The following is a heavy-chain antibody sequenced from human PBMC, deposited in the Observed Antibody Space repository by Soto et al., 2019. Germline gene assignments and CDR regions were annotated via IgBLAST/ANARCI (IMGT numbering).Heavy chain of an antibody. CDR3: AKPPAAAGTRRGGYYFDY. V-gene: IGHV3-15*01. Sequence: PGGSLILSCAASEFTFSNAWMSWVRQAPGKGLEWVGRIRSKASGGATDYAASVKGRFTVSRDDSKNTLYLQMSNLKAEDTAVYYCAKPPAAAGTRRGGYYFDYWGQGTLVTVSS. D-gene: IGHD6-13*01. J-gene: IGHJ4*02. CDR2: IRSKASGGAT. CDR1: EFTFSNAW.